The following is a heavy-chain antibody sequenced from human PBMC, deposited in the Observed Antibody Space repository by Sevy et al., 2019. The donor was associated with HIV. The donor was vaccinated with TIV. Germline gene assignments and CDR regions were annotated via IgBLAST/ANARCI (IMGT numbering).Heavy chain of an antibody. V-gene: IGHV3-23*01. CDR3: AKDRGVRGVITTPFDY. Sequence: GGSLRLSCAASGFTFSSYAMSWVRQAPGKGLEWVSAISGSGGSTYYADSVKGRFTISRDNSKNTLYLKMNSLRAEDTAVYYCAKDRGVRGVITTPFDYWGQGTLVTVSS. CDR2: ISGSGGST. D-gene: IGHD3-10*01. J-gene: IGHJ4*02. CDR1: GFTFSSYA.